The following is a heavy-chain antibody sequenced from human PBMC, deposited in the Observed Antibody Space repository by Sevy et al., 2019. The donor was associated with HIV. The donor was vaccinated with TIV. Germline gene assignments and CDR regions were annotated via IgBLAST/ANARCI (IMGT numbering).Heavy chain of an antibody. CDR1: GFTFSSYS. V-gene: IGHV3-21*01. J-gene: IGHJ4*02. CDR2: ISSSSSYI. CDR3: ARGLGSSSSGGDVDY. D-gene: IGHD6-6*01. Sequence: GGSLRLSCAASGFTFSSYSMNWVRQAPGKGLEWVSPISSSSSYIYYADSVKGRFTISRDNAKNSLYLQMNSLRAEDTAVYYCARGLGSSSSGGDVDYWGQGTLVTVSS.